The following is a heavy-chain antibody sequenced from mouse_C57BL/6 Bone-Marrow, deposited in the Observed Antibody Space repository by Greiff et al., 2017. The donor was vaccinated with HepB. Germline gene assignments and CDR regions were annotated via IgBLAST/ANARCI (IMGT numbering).Heavy chain of an antibody. V-gene: IGHV5-6*02. CDR3: ARRYFRYYYGSSYDYAMDY. CDR1: GFTFSSYG. J-gene: IGHJ4*01. D-gene: IGHD1-1*01. CDR2: ISSGGSYT. Sequence: EVKVEESGGDLVKPGGSLKLSCAASGFTFSSYGMSWVRQTPDKRLEWVATISSGGSYTYYPDSVKGRFTISRDNAKNTLYLQMSSLKSEDTAMYYCARRYFRYYYGSSYDYAMDYWGQGTSVTVSS.